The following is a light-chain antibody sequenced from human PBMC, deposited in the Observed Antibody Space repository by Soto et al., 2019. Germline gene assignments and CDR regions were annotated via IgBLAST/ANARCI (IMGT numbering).Light chain of an antibody. Sequence: EVVLTQSPATLSVSPGDRATLSCRASQYIGSAVAWYHQRSGQAPRLLIYDASKRATGIPARFSGSGSGTNFTLTISSLEPEDFAVYYCQQRRSWQVTFGQGTRLEI. CDR2: DAS. V-gene: IGKV3-11*01. CDR3: QQRRSWQVT. J-gene: IGKJ5*01. CDR1: QYIGSA.